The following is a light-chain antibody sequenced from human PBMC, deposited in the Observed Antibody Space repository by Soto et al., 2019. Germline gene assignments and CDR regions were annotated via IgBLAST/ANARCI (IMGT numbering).Light chain of an antibody. CDR1: QSISSY. J-gene: IGKJ1*01. CDR3: EQIYSTPWT. V-gene: IGKV1-39*01. CDR2: AAS. Sequence: DIQMPQSPSSVSASVGDRVTITCRASQSISSYLHWYQQTPGKAPKLPIYAASSLHSGVPSRFSGSGSGTEFTRTNSSLQPEYVATYDCEQIYSTPWTFGQGTNVVSK.